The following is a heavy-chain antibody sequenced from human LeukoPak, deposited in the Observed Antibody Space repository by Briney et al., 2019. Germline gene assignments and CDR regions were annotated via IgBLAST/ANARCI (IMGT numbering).Heavy chain of an antibody. V-gene: IGHV4-34*01. D-gene: IGHD2-2*01. J-gene: IGHJ6*02. CDR3: ARGGSLVVPAAIYYYGMDV. CDR2: INHSGST. Sequence: SETLSLTCAVYGGSFSGYYWSWIRQPPGKGLEWIGEINHSGSTNYNPSLKSRVTISVDTSKNQFSLKLSSVTAADTAVYHCARGGSLVVPAAIYYYGMDVWGQGTTVTVSS. CDR1: GGSFSGYY.